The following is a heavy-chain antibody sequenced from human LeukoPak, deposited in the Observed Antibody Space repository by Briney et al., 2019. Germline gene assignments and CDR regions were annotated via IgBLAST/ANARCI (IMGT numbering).Heavy chain of an antibody. CDR2: IHSSAGT. CDR3: ARYLGATDPFDY. D-gene: IGHD1-26*01. Sequence: PSETLSLTCTASGYSINIYYWSWIRQPPGKGLEWVAYIHSSAGTKYNPSLRSRVTLSVDTPKNQFSLRLTSVTASDTGVYYCARYLGATDPFDYWGQGTLVTVSS. CDR1: GYSINIYY. V-gene: IGHV4-59*08. J-gene: IGHJ4*02.